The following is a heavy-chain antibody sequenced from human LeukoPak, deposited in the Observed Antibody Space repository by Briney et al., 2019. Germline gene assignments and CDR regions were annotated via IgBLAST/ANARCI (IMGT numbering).Heavy chain of an antibody. V-gene: IGHV3-74*01. CDR1: GFTFSSYW. CDR3: ARHGYSSGWYLVFDY. CDR2: INSDGSST. J-gene: IGHJ4*02. Sequence: HPGGSLRLSCAASGFTFSSYWMHWVRQAPGKGLVWVSRINSDGSSTSYADSVKGRFTISRDNAKNTLFLQMNSLRAEDTAVYYCARHGYSSGWYLVFDYWGQGTLVTVSS. D-gene: IGHD6-19*01.